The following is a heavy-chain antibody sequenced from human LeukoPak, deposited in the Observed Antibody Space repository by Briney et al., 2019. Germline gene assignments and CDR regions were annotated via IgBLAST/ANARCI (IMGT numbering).Heavy chain of an antibody. V-gene: IGHV3-21*01. D-gene: IGHD6-19*01. Sequence: PGGSLRLSCAASGFTFSSYSMNWVRQARGKGLEWVSSISSSSSYIYYADSVKGRFTISRDNAKNSLYLQMNSLRAEDTAVYYCAREQIAIAVAGIDYWGQGTLVTVSS. CDR3: AREQIAIAVAGIDY. J-gene: IGHJ4*02. CDR2: ISSSSSYI. CDR1: GFTFSSYS.